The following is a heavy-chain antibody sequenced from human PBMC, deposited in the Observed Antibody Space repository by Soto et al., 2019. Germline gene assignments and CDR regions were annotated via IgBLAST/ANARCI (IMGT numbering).Heavy chain of an antibody. CDR3: AREEQQLGAGDNWFDP. V-gene: IGHV4-59*01. J-gene: IGHJ5*02. CDR2: IYYSGST. Sequence: SETLSLTCTVSGGSISSYYWSWIRQPPGKGLEWIGYIYYSGSTNYNPSLKSRVTISVDTSKNQFSLKLSSVTAADTAVYYCAREEQQLGAGDNWFDPWGQGTLVTVS. D-gene: IGHD6-13*01. CDR1: GGSISSYY.